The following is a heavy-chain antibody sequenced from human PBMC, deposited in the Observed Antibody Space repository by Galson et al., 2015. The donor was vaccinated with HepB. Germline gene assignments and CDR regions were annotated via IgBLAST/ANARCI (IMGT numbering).Heavy chain of an antibody. Sequence: SVKVSCKVSGSTLTELSMHWVRQAPGKGLEWMGGFDPEDGETIYAQKFQGRVTMTEDTSTDTAYMELSSLRSEDTAVYYCATARYGSGWPTNYYFDYWGQGTLVTVSS. V-gene: IGHV1-24*01. J-gene: IGHJ4*02. CDR3: ATARYGSGWPTNYYFDY. CDR2: FDPEDGET. CDR1: GSTLTELS. D-gene: IGHD6-19*01.